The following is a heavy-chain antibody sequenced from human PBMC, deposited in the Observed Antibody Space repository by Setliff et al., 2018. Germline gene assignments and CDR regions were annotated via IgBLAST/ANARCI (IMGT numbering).Heavy chain of an antibody. CDR3: ARDASASDGRNAFDI. CDR2: IYFGGNT. J-gene: IGHJ3*02. V-gene: IGHV4-39*07. D-gene: IGHD1-26*01. CDR1: GGSISDNGYF. Sequence: ETLSLTCSVPGGSISDNGYFWGWVRQPPGKGLEWIGNIYFGGNTYFNPSFKSRVTMSIDTSNSQFSLKLSSVTAADTAIYYCARDASASDGRNAFDIWGQGTMVT.